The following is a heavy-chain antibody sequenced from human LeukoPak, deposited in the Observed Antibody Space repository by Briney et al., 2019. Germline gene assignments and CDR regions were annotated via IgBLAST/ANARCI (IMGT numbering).Heavy chain of an antibody. CDR3: ARRKATGSGAFDI. J-gene: IGHJ3*02. V-gene: IGHV4-39*01. Sequence: PSETLSLTCTVSGGSTSSSSYYWGWIRQPPGKGLEWIGSIYYSGSTYYNPSLKSRVTISVDTSKNQFSLKLSSVTAADTAVYYCARRKATGSGAFDIWGQGTMVTVSS. CDR1: GGSTSSSSYY. D-gene: IGHD1-14*01. CDR2: IYYSGST.